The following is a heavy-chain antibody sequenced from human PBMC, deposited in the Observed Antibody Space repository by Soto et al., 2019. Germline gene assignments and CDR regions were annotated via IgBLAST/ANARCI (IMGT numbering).Heavy chain of an antibody. CDR3: TTLSRTEMTAVLTGAGP. D-gene: IGHD4-17*01. Sequence: GGSLRLSCAASGFTFSNYATSWVRQAPGKGLEWVSAIGSGARTYYADSVKGRFTISRDNSKNTLYLQMNTLRAEDTAVYYCTTLSRTEMTAVLTGAGPWGQGTLVTVSS. CDR2: IGSGART. V-gene: IGHV3-23*01. J-gene: IGHJ5*02. CDR1: GFTFSNYA.